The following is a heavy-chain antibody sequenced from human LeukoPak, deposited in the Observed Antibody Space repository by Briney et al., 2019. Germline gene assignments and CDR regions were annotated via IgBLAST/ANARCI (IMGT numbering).Heavy chain of an antibody. J-gene: IGHJ4*02. Sequence: SQTLSLTCTVSGGSISSGDYYWSWIRQPPGKGLEWIGYIYYSGSTYYNPSLKSRVTISVDTSKNQFSLKLSSVTAADTAVYYCARSDPAAQGYYFDYWGQGTLVTVSS. CDR2: IYYSGST. V-gene: IGHV4-30-4*08. CDR3: ARSDPAAQGYYFDY. D-gene: IGHD6-13*01. CDR1: GGSISSGDYY.